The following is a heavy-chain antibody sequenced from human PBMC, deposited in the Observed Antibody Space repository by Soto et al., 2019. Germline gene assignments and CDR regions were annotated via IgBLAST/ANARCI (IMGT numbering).Heavy chain of an antibody. V-gene: IGHV1-46*01. CDR3: ARGVREFEYLSPQGY. D-gene: IGHD3-16*02. J-gene: IGHJ4*02. Sequence: ASVKVSCKASGDTFTSYYMHWVRQAPGQGLEWMGIINPSGDTSYAQKFQGRVTITRDTSASTAYMELSSLRSEDTAVYYCARGVREFEYLSPQGYWGQGTLVTVSS. CDR1: GDTFTSYY. CDR2: INPSGDT.